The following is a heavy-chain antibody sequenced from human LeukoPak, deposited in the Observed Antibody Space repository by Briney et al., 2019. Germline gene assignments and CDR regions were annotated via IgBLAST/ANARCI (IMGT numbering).Heavy chain of an antibody. CDR3: ARGRRDPL. V-gene: IGHV4-39*07. Sequence: SETLSLTCTVSGGSISSSSYYWGWIRQPPGKGLEWIGSIYYSGSTYYNPSLKSRVTISVDTSKNQFSLKLSSVTAADTAVYYCARGRRDPLWGRGTLVTVSS. CDR2: IYYSGST. D-gene: IGHD5-24*01. CDR1: GGSISSSSYY. J-gene: IGHJ2*01.